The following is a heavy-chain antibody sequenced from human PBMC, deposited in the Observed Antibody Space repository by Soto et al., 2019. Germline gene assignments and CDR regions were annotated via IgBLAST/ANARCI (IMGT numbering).Heavy chain of an antibody. V-gene: IGHV1-69*02. CDR2: IIPILGIA. J-gene: IGHJ6*02. D-gene: IGHD3-9*01. CDR1: GGTFSSYT. CDR3: ARGNYDILTGYYGHYGMDV. Sequence: ASVKVSCKASGGTFSSYTISWVRQAPGQGLEWMGRIIPILGIANYAQKFQGRVTITADKSTSTAYMELSSLRSEDTAVYYCARGNYDILTGYYGHYGMDVWGQGTTVTVSS.